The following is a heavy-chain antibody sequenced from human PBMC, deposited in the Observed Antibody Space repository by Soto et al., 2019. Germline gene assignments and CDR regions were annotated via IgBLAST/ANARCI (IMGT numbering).Heavy chain of an antibody. D-gene: IGHD2-2*02. V-gene: IGHV1-18*01. Sequence: QVPLVQSGAEVKKPGASVKVSCKASGYTFTTYGISWVRQAPGQGLEWMGWISAYNGNTNYAQKLQGRVTMTTDTSTSTAYMELRSLRSDDTAVYYCARERCSSNSCYKGPFYYYGMDVWGQGTTVTVSS. CDR1: GYTFTTYG. J-gene: IGHJ6*02. CDR2: ISAYNGNT. CDR3: ARERCSSNSCYKGPFYYYGMDV.